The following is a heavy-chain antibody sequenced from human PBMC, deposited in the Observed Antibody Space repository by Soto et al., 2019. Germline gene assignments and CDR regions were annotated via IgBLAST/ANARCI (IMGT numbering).Heavy chain of an antibody. CDR2: VWYDGGNK. CDR1: GFTFRNYG. Sequence: QVQLVDSGGGVVQPGRSLRLSCAASGFTFRNYGMHWVRQAPAKGLEGVALVWYDGGNKNYVDSVKGRFTISRDNSKNTLYLQMNSLRDEDTAVYYCVRAAGYSGNDYVYYYGMDVWGQGTTVTVSS. D-gene: IGHD5-12*01. J-gene: IGHJ6*02. V-gene: IGHV3-33*01. CDR3: VRAAGYSGNDYVYYYGMDV.